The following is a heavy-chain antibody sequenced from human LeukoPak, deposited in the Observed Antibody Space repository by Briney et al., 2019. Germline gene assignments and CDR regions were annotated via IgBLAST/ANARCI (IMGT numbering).Heavy chain of an antibody. J-gene: IGHJ4*02. V-gene: IGHV1-2*02. CDR2: INPDSGGT. CDR3: VRAAYTSGWFPADY. CDR1: GYMFTGYY. D-gene: IGHD6-19*01. Sequence: GASVKVSCKASGYMFTGYYMHWVRQAPGQGLEWMGWINPDSGGTNYAQQFQGRVTMTRDTSISTAYMEVSRLRFDDTALYYRVRAAYTSGWFPADYWGQGTLVTVSS.